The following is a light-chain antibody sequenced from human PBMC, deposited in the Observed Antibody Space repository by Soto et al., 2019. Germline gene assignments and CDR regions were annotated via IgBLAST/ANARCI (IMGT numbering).Light chain of an antibody. V-gene: IGKV3-20*01. CDR3: QQYGSSPTT. CDR1: QSVSSSY. J-gene: IGKJ5*01. CDR2: GAS. Sequence: EVMLSHSPGTLSLSPGERATLSCRASQSVSSSYLAWYQQKPGQAPRLLIYGASSRATGIPDRFSGSGSGTDFTLTISRLEPEDVAVYYCQQYGSSPTTFGQGTRLEI.